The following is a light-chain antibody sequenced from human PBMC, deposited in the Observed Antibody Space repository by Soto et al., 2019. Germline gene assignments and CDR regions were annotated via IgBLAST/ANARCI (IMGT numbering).Light chain of an antibody. CDR1: HSVSRASQSVGSN. CDR2: GAS. Sequence: EIVLTQSPATLSVSPGEGATLSCRATHSVSRASQSVGSNLAWYQQKPGQAPRLLIYGASSRATGISDRFSGSGSGTDFTLTISRLEPEDFAVYYCQQRSKWPLTFGGGTKVDIK. J-gene: IGKJ4*01. V-gene: IGKV3D-20*02. CDR3: QQRSKWPLT.